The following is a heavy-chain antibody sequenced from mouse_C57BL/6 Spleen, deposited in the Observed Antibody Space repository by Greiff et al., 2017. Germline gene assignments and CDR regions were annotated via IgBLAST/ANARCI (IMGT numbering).Heavy chain of an antibody. Sequence: EVQLVESGPELVKPGASVKIPCKASGYTFTDYNMDWVKQSHGTSLEWIGDINPNNGGTIYNQKFKGKATLTVDKSSSTAYMQLSSLTSEDSAVYFCARVYYDYSRAMDYWGQGTSVTVSS. CDR1: GYTFTDYN. V-gene: IGHV1-18*01. CDR2: INPNNGGT. CDR3: ARVYYDYSRAMDY. J-gene: IGHJ4*01. D-gene: IGHD2-4*01.